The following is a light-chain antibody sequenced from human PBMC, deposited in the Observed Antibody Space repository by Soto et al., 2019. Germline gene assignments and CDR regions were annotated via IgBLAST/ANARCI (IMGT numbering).Light chain of an antibody. J-gene: IGLJ1*01. CDR2: DVS. CDR1: SSDVGGYNF. Sequence: QSVLTQPASVSGSPGQSIAISCTGTSSDVGGYNFVSWYQQHPGKAHKLMIYDVSNRPSGVSNRFSGSKSGNTSSLTFSWLQAEDEADYYCSSYTSSSTRGFGTGTKVTVL. V-gene: IGLV2-14*01. CDR3: SSYTSSSTRG.